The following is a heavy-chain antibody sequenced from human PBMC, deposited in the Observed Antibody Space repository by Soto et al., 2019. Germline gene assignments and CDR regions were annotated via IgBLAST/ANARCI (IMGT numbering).Heavy chain of an antibody. D-gene: IGHD3-22*01. Sequence: GGSLRLSCAGSGLTFSSYWMHWVRQAPGKGLVWVSRVNPDGSATKYADSVKGRFTISRDNAKNSLYLQMNSLRAEDTAVYYCARNLYYYDTSGYHPWGQGTLVTVSS. CDR3: ARNLYYYDTSGYHP. V-gene: IGHV3-74*01. CDR1: GLTFSSYW. CDR2: VNPDGSAT. J-gene: IGHJ5*02.